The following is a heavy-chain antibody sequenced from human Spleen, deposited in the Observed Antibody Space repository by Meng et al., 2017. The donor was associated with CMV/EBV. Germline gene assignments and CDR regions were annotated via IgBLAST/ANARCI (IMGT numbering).Heavy chain of an antibody. CDR1: EFTFSTYT. Sequence: GGSLRLSCAASEFTFSTYTMNWVRQAPGKGLEWVSYISSSSNTISYADSVKGRFTVSRDNAKNSLYLQMNSLRSEDTAVYYCARGYSGYDGANWFDPWGQGTLVTVSS. CDR3: ARGYSGYDGANWFDP. D-gene: IGHD5-12*01. CDR2: ISSSSNTI. J-gene: IGHJ5*02. V-gene: IGHV3-48*04.